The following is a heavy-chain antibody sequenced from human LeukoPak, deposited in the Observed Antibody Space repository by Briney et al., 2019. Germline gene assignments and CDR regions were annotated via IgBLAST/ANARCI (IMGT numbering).Heavy chain of an antibody. Sequence: GGSLRLSCAASGFTFSSYSMNWVRQAPGKGLEWVSYISSSSSTIYYADSVKGRFTISGDNAKNSLYLQMNSLRDEDTAEYYCARDNLGGDYDSSGFYHWGQGVLVTVSS. V-gene: IGHV3-48*02. D-gene: IGHD3-22*01. CDR2: ISSSSSTI. CDR3: ARDNLGGDYDSSGFYH. CDR1: GFTFSSYS. J-gene: IGHJ4*02.